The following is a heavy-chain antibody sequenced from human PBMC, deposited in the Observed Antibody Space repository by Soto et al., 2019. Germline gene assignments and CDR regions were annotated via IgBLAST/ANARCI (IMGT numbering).Heavy chain of an antibody. Sequence: EVQLVESGGALVPPGGTLRLSCAASGFTFGRHWMSWVRQAPGKGLEWVANIKQTGAETYYAHPVQGRFTIYRDNIKSILYLLMSCGRGDDTSVYSGARVPYYSTGYFNGYWCQGTLV. CDR2: IKQTGAET. D-gene: IGHD3-22*01. J-gene: IGHJ4*02. V-gene: IGHV3-7*01. CDR1: GFTFGRHW. CDR3: ARVPYYSTGYFNGY.